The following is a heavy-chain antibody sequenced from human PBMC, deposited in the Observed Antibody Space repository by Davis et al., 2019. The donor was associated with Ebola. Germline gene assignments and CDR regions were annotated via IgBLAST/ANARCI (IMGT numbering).Heavy chain of an antibody. CDR3: ARGRWRGSSWYLGQNWFDP. CDR1: GFTFSSYG. V-gene: IGHV1-46*01. CDR2: INPSGGST. D-gene: IGHD6-13*01. Sequence: GESLKISCAASGFTFSSYGMHWVRQAPGQGLEWMGIINPSGGSTSYAQKFQGRVTMTRDTSTSTVYMELSSLRSEDTAVYYCARGRWRGSSWYLGQNWFDPWGQGTLVTVSS. J-gene: IGHJ5*02.